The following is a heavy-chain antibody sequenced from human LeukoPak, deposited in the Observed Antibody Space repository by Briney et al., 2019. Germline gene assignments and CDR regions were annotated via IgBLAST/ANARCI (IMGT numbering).Heavy chain of an antibody. J-gene: IGHJ5*02. CDR2: IYSGGST. V-gene: IGHV3-53*01. CDR1: GFTVSSNY. D-gene: IGHD4-17*01. Sequence: GGSLRLSCAASGFTVSSNYMSWVRQAPGKGLEWVSVIYSGGSTYYADSVKGRFTISRDNSKNTLYLQMNSLRAEDTAVYYCARDPVTTGWFDPWGQGTLVTVSS. CDR3: ARDPVTTGWFDP.